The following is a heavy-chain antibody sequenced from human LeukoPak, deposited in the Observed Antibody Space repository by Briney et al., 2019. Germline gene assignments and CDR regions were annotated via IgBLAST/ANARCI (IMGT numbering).Heavy chain of an antibody. V-gene: IGHV1-24*01. CDR1: GYTLTELS. CDR2: FDPEDGET. CDR3: ATDLSFLGFPGY. J-gene: IGHJ4*02. D-gene: IGHD2-21*01. Sequence: ASVTVSCKVSGYTLTELSMHWVRQAPGEGLEWIGGFDPEDGETIYAQKFQGRVTMTEDTSTDTAYMELSSLRSEDTAVYYCATDLSFLGFPGYWGQGTLVTVSS.